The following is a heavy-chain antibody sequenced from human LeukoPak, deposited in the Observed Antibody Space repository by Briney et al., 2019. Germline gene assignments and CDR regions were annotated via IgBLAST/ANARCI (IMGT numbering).Heavy chain of an antibody. V-gene: IGHV3-21*01. J-gene: IGHJ6*02. Sequence: SGGSLRLSCAASGFTFSSYSMNWVRQTPGKGLEWFSSISSSGSYIYYEDSLKGRFTISRDNAKNSLYLQMNSLRAEDTAVYYCAREAYYYDSSGYYYVSGLDVWGQGTTVTVSS. CDR3: AREAYYYDSSGYYYVSGLDV. D-gene: IGHD3-22*01. CDR1: GFTFSSYS. CDR2: ISSSGSYI.